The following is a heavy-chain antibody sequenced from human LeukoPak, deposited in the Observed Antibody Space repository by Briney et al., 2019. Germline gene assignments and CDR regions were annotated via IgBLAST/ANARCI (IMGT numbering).Heavy chain of an antibody. Sequence: GGSLRLSCAASRFTFSGYLMDWVRETPGPGVEGVANIKSNASEIYYVDSVKGRFTISRYNEQSSLYPQMNSLRDEDTAVYYCARAGSGSFPYYFDYWGQGTLVTVSS. CDR3: ARAGSGSFPYYFDY. CDR2: IKSNASEI. V-gene: IGHV3-7*01. CDR1: RFTFSGYL. D-gene: IGHD1-26*01. J-gene: IGHJ4*02.